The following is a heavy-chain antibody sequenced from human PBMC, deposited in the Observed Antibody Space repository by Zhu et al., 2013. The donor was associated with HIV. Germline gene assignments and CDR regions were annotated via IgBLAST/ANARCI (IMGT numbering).Heavy chain of an antibody. Sequence: QVQLVQSGAEVKKPGASVRISCKAFGYTFTRNYMHWVRQAPGQGLEWMGIISPSGGRTSYAQNFQGRVNVTRDLSTSTVSMELSSLRSEDTAVYYCARAYSGGRQDGITYYYYGIGRRGAKGPRSPSP. CDR3: ARAYSGGRQDGITYYYYGIGRR. CDR2: ISPSGGRT. CDR1: GYTFTRNY. D-gene: IGHD3-16*01. J-gene: IGHJ6*02. V-gene: IGHV1-46*01.